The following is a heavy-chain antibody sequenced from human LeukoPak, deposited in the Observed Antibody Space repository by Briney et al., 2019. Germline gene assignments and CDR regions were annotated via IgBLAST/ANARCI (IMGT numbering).Heavy chain of an antibody. CDR2: IYQSGSGSS. V-gene: IGHV4-39*01. CDR1: GGSIISSNYY. Sequence: SETLSLTCSVSGGSIISSNYYWGWVRQPPGKGLEWIGSIYQSGSGSSYYNPSLKSRVTISGDTSKNQFFLRLSSVTAADTAVYYCASTLRFLPYRRFDYWGQGTLVTVPS. CDR3: ASTLRFLPYRRFDY. J-gene: IGHJ4*02. D-gene: IGHD3-3*01.